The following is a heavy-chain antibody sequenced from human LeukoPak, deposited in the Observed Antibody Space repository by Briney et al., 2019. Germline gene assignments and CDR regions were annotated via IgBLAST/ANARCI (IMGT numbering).Heavy chain of an antibody. V-gene: IGHV3-7*03. Sequence: GGSLRLSCVASEFTFGSYWMSWVRQAPGKGLEWVANIKQDGSEKYYVDSVKGRFTISRDNAKNSLYVQMNSLRAEDTAVYYCARVLYTNGWYYLDYWGQGTLVTVSS. CDR3: ARVLYTNGWYYLDY. CDR1: EFTFGSYW. D-gene: IGHD6-19*01. J-gene: IGHJ4*02. CDR2: IKQDGSEK.